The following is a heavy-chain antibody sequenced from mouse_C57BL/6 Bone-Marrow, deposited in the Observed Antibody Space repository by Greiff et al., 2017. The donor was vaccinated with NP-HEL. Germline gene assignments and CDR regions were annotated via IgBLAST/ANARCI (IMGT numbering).Heavy chain of an antibody. CDR2: IYPRSGNT. CDR3: ARCCYYPYYYAMDY. D-gene: IGHD2-3*01. CDR1: GYTFTSYG. V-gene: IGHV1-81*01. J-gene: IGHJ4*01. Sequence: QVQLKQSGAELARPGASVKLSCKASGYTFTSYGISWVKQRTGQGLEWIGEIYPRSGNTYYNEKFKGKATLTADKSSSTAYMELRSLTSEDSAVYFCARCCYYPYYYAMDYWGQGTSVTVSS.